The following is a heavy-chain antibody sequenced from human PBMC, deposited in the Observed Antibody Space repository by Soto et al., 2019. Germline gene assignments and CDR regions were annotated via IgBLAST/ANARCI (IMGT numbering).Heavy chain of an antibody. D-gene: IGHD3-10*01. J-gene: IGHJ6*02. CDR2: IYNSGST. V-gene: IGHV4-59*01. CDR3: ARARITMVREVIKYNMDV. CDR1: GGSISSYY. Sequence: QVQLQESGPGLVKPSETLSLTCTVSGGSISSYYWSWIRRPPGKGLDWLGYIYNSGSTHSNPSLQSRVTISVDTSKNQFSLKLSSVTAADTGIYYCARARITMVREVIKYNMDVWGQGTTVIVSS.